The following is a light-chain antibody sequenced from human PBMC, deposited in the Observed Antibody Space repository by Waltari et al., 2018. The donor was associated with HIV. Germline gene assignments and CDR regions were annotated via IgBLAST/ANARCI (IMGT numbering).Light chain of an antibody. J-gene: IGLJ1*01. CDR3: ASYAGSTNV. Sequence: QSALTQPPSASGSPGQSVTISCTGTSSDVGGYNYVSWYQLHPGKAPKLMIYEVSKRPSGVPDRFSGSKSGNTASRTVSGLQAEDEADYFCASYAGSTNVFGTGTKVTVL. CDR1: SSDVGGYNY. CDR2: EVS. V-gene: IGLV2-8*01.